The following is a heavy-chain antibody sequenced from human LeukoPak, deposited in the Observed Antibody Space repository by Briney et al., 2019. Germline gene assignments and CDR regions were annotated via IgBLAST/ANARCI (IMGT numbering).Heavy chain of an antibody. Sequence: GGSLRLSCAASGFTFSSYGMHWVRQAPGKGLEWVAFIRYDGSNKYYADSVKGRFTISRDNFKNTLYLQMNSLRAEDTAGYYCAKDRLWFGDLYYFDYWGQGTLVTVSS. J-gene: IGHJ4*02. D-gene: IGHD3-10*01. CDR3: AKDRLWFGDLYYFDY. CDR2: IRYDGSNK. CDR1: GFTFSSYG. V-gene: IGHV3-30*02.